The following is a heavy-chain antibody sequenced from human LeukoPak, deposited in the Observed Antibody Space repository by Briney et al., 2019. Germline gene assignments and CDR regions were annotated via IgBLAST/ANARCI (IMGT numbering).Heavy chain of an antibody. CDR1: GASISSYY. Sequence: SETPSFTCTVSGASISSYYWSWIRQPAGKGLEWIGRIYTSGSTNYNPSPKSRVTMSVDTSKNQFSLKLSSVTAADTAVYYCARVGDIVVVPADDAFDIWGQGTMVTVSS. CDR3: ARVGDIVVVPADDAFDI. D-gene: IGHD2-2*01. V-gene: IGHV4-4*07. J-gene: IGHJ3*02. CDR2: IYTSGST.